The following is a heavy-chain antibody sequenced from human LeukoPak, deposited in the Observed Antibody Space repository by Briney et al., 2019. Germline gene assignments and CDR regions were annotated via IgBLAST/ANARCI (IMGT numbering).Heavy chain of an antibody. Sequence: RPGGSMRLSCAASGFTVSSNYMSWVRQAPGKGLEWVSVIYSGGSTYYADSVKGRFTISRDNSKNTLYLQMNSLRAEDTAVYYCASRTGATVAGTKYYFDYWGQGTLVTVSS. CDR1: GFTVSSNY. CDR2: IYSGGST. CDR3: ASRTGATVAGTKYYFDY. V-gene: IGHV3-53*01. J-gene: IGHJ4*02. D-gene: IGHD6-19*01.